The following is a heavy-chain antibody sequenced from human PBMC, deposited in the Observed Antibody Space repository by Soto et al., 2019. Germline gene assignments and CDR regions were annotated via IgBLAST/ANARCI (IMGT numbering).Heavy chain of an antibody. Sequence: QVQLVQSGAEVKKPGASVKVSCKASGYTFTNYYMHWVRQAPGQGLEWMGIINPSGGSTSYAQKFQGRVTMTRDTSTNTVYMELSSLRSEDTAVCYCARGFSGGWPFDYWGQGTLVTVSS. CDR2: INPSGGST. J-gene: IGHJ4*02. CDR3: ARGFSGGWPFDY. D-gene: IGHD6-19*01. V-gene: IGHV1-46*01. CDR1: GYTFTNYY.